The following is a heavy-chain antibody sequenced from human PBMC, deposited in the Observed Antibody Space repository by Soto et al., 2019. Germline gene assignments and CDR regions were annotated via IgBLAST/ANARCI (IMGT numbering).Heavy chain of an antibody. CDR3: ATVEVAVWGSYPTFDY. V-gene: IGHV1-24*01. Sequence: SVKVSCKVSGYTLTELSMHWVRQAPGKGLEWMGGFDPEDGETIYAQKFQGRVTMTEDTSTDTAYMELSSLRSEDTAVYYCATVEVAVWGSYPTFDYWGQGTLVTVSS. CDR1: GYTLTELS. D-gene: IGHD3-16*02. J-gene: IGHJ4*02. CDR2: FDPEDGET.